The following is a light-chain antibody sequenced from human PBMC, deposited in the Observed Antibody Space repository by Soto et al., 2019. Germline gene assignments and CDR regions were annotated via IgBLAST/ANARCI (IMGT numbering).Light chain of an antibody. J-gene: IGKJ1*01. CDR3: QQYHSSPSWT. Sequence: EIVLTQSPGTLSLSPGERATLSCRASQSVSSSYLAWYQQKPGQAPRLLIYGASSRATGIPDRFSGSGSGTHLTLAIIRLDPVDFAVYNSQQYHSSPSWTFGQGTKV. V-gene: IGKV3-20*01. CDR1: QSVSSSY. CDR2: GAS.